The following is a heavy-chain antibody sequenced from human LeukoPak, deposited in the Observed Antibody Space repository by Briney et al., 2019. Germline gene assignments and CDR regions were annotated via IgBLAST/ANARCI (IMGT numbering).Heavy chain of an antibody. Sequence: ASVKVSCKASGYTFTSYGISWVRQATGQGLEWMGWMNPNSGNTVYEQKFQGRVTMTRNTSISTAYMELSSLRSEDTAVYYCATAAISCYYGMDVWGQGTTVTVSS. CDR1: GYTFTSYG. J-gene: IGHJ6*02. D-gene: IGHD5-24*01. CDR2: MNPNSGNT. V-gene: IGHV1-8*02. CDR3: ATAAISCYYGMDV.